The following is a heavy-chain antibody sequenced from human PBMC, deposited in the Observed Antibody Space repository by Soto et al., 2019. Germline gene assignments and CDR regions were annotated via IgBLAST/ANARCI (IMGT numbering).Heavy chain of an antibody. J-gene: IGHJ4*02. CDR2: ISSSGGSI. CDR3: ARGCSSNTNMDY. V-gene: IGHV3-21*01. Sequence: EVQLVESGGGLVKPGGSLRLSCAASGFTFSSYSMNWVRQAPGKGLEWVSSISSSGGSISYADSVKGRFTISRDNAKNSLYLQMDSLRAEDTAVYYCARGCSSNTNMDYWGKGTLVTVSS. CDR1: GFTFSSYS. D-gene: IGHD2-2*01.